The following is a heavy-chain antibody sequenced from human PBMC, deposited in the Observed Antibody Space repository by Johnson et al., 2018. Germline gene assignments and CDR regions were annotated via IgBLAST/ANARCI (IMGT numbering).Heavy chain of an antibody. Sequence: VQLVESGGGVVRPGGSLRLSCAASGFTFDDYGMSWVRQAPGKGLEWVSGINWNGGSTGYADSVKGRFTISRDNAKNSLYLQMNSLRAEETALDQCARVGSSSWEKPFYYGMDVWGQGTTVTVSS. V-gene: IGHV3-20*01. CDR3: ARVGSSSWEKPFYYGMDV. J-gene: IGHJ6*02. CDR2: INWNGGST. CDR1: GFTFDDYG. D-gene: IGHD6-13*01.